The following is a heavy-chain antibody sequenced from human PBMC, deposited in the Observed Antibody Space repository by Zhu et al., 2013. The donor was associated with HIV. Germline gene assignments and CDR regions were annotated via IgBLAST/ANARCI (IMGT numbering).Heavy chain of an antibody. CDR3: ARDPYVSFWSGYHYYFDY. J-gene: IGHJ4*02. V-gene: IGHV1-18*01. Sequence: QVQLVQSGAEVKKPGASVKVSCKTYGYTFTNYSITWVRQAPGQGLEWMGWISAYSGSSNYAQGLQGRVTMTTDTSTNTAYMELRSLRSDDTAMYYCARDPYVSFWSGYHYYFDYWGQGTLVTVSS. CDR2: ISAYSGSS. D-gene: IGHD3-3*01. CDR1: GYTFTNYS.